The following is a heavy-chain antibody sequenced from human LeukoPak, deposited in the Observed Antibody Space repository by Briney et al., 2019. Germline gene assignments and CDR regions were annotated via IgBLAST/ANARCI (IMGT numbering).Heavy chain of an antibody. V-gene: IGHV1-69*04. CDR2: IIPILGIA. D-gene: IGHD6-13*01. CDR1: GGTFSSYA. J-gene: IGHJ3*02. Sequence: SVKVSCKASGGTFSSYAISWVRQAPGQGLEWMGRIIPILGIANYAQKFQGRVTITADKSTSTAYMELSSLRSEDTAVYYLARRSIATGGKLDDAFDIWGQGTMVTVSS. CDR3: ARRSIATGGKLDDAFDI.